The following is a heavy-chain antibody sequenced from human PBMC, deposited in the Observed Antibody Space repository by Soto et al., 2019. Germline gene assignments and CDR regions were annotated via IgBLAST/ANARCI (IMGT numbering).Heavy chain of an antibody. Sequence: EVQLLESVGGLVQPGGSLRLSCAASGFTFSSYAMNWVRQAPGKGLEWVSVISGSGGSTYYADDVKGLFTISRDNSKNTLYLQMNCESAEDKAVYYCAKRTVGWYFDLWGRGTLVTVSS. V-gene: IGHV3-23*01. D-gene: IGHD4-17*01. CDR1: GFTFSSYA. CDR2: ISGSGGST. J-gene: IGHJ2*01. CDR3: AKRTVGWYFDL.